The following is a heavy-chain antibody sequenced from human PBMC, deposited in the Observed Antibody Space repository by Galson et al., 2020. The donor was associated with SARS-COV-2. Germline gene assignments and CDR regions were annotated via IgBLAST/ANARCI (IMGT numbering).Heavy chain of an antibody. D-gene: IGHD2-21*01. CDR1: GFTFSNYE. Sequence: TGGSLRLSCAASGFTFSNYEMNWVRQAPGKGLEWVSYISSSGRTIHYADSVKGRFTISRDNAKSSQSLQMNSLRAEDTAVYYCARLDAYGPGDWGQGTLVTVSS. CDR2: ISSSGRTI. J-gene: IGHJ4*02. CDR3: ARLDAYGPGD. V-gene: IGHV3-48*03.